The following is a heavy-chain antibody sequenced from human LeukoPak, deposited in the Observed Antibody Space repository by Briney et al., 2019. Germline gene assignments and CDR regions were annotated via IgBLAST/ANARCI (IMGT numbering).Heavy chain of an antibody. V-gene: IGHV3-23*01. D-gene: IGHD6-13*01. J-gene: IGHJ4*02. Sequence: GGSLRLFCAASGFTFSSIAMTWVRQAPGKGLEWVSTIRSNGETTYNADSVTGRFTISRDNSTKTLYLQLNSLRVEDTAIHYCAKGQQLDDGVFDSWGQGTLVTVSS. CDR2: IRSNGETT. CDR3: AKGQQLDDGVFDS. CDR1: GFTFSSIA.